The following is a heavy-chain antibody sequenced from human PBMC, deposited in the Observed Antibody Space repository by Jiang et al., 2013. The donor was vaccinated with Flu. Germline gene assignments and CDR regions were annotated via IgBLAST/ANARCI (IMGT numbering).Heavy chain of an antibody. Sequence: LLKPSETLSLTCSVSSGSISSFSWSWIRQPPGKGLEWIGYIFFNGNTNYNPSLKSRVTMSVDTSKNQFYLNLNSVTAADTAVYYCAKAGRGFGELYPLDPWGQGTLVTVSS. CDR2: IFFNGNT. J-gene: IGHJ5*02. CDR1: SGSISSFS. CDR3: AKAGRGFGELYPLDP. V-gene: IGHV4-59*01. D-gene: IGHD3-10*01.